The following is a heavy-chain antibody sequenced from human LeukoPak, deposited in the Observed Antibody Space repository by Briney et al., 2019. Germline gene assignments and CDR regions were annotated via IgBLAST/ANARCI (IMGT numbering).Heavy chain of an antibody. J-gene: IGHJ6*02. D-gene: IGHD4-11*01. V-gene: IGHV1-46*01. CDR3: ARDRPTVKDYYYGMDV. CDR1: GYTFTSYY. CDR2: INPSGGST. Sequence: SVKVSCKASGYTFTSYYMHWVRQAPGQGLEWMGIINPSGGSTSYAQKFQGRVTMTRDTSTSTVYMELSSLRSEDTAVYYCARDRPTVKDYYYGMDVWGQGTTVTVSS.